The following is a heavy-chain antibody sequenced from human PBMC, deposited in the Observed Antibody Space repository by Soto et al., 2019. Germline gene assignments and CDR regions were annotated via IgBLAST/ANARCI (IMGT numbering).Heavy chain of an antibody. CDR3: ANAKRDTSSSQMYYFEY. Sequence: GGSXRLSGSAAGCTFSSYSIILFRQAPGKGLEWVSAISGSGGSTYYADSVKGRFTISRDNSKNTLYLQMNSLRAEDTAVYCCANAKRDTSSSQMYYFEYRGQRPLVNVYS. CDR2: ISGSGGST. V-gene: IGHV3-23*01. J-gene: IGHJ4*02. CDR1: GCTFSSYS. D-gene: IGHD6-6*01.